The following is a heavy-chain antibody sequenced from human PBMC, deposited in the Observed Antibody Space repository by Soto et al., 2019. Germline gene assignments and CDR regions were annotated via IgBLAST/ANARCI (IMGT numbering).Heavy chain of an antibody. J-gene: IGHJ2*01. D-gene: IGHD4-17*01. CDR3: ATGYGDYDWSLDL. V-gene: IGHV3-11*01. CDR2: ISSSGSTI. CDR1: GFTFSDYY. Sequence: PGGSLRLSCAASGFTFSDYYMSWIRQAPGKGLEWVSYISSSGSTIYYADSVKGRFTISRDNAKNSLYLQMNSLRSEDTAMYYCATGYGDYDWSLDLWGRGTLVTVSS.